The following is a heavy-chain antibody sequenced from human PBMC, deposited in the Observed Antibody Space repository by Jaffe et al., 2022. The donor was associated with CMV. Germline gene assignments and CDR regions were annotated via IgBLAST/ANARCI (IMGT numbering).Heavy chain of an antibody. J-gene: IGHJ2*01. D-gene: IGHD6-13*01. CDR2: ISSSSSYI. CDR3: ARDSSSWSSYWYFDL. Sequence: EVQLVESGGGLVKPGGSLRLSCAASGFTFSSYSMNWVRQAPGKGLEWVSSISSSSSYIYYADSVKGRFTISRDNAKNSLYLQMNSLRAEDTAVYYCARDSSSWSSYWYFDLWGRGTLVTVSS. CDR1: GFTFSSYS. V-gene: IGHV3-21*01.